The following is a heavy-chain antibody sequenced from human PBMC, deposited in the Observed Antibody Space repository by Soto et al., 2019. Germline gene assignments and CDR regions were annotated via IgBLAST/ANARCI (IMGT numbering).Heavy chain of an antibody. CDR3: AKHSYATYYFDY. Sequence: GEPLKISCKVAGYSFTSYWISWVRQMPGKGLEWMGRIDPSDSYTNYSPSFQGHVTISADKSISTAYLQWSSLKASDTAMYYCAKHSYATYYFDYWGQGTLVTVSS. CDR1: GYSFTSYW. CDR2: IDPSDSYT. J-gene: IGHJ4*02. D-gene: IGHD2-8*01. V-gene: IGHV5-10-1*01.